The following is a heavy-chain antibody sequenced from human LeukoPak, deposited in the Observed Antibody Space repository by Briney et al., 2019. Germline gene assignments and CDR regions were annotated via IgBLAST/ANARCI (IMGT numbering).Heavy chain of an antibody. D-gene: IGHD1-26*01. CDR1: GGSISSYY. V-gene: IGHV4-34*01. CDR3: ARAHQGGSTWVDP. Sequence: SETLSLTCTVSGGSISSYYWSWIRQPPGKGLEWIGEINHSGSTNYNPSLKSRVTISVDTSKNQFSLKLSSVTAADTAVYYCARAHQGGSTWVDPWGQGTLVTVSS. CDR2: INHSGST. J-gene: IGHJ5*02.